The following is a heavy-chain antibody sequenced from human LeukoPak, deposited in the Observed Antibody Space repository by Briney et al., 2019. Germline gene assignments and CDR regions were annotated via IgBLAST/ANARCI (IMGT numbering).Heavy chain of an antibody. CDR2: ITSDGRTI. CDR3: ARNCYYYMDV. CDR1: GFTFSNYE. Sequence: GGSLRLSCAASGFTFSNYEMKWVRQAPGKGLEWVSSITSDGRTIYYADSAKGRFTISRDNAKNSLYLQMNSLRAEDTAVYSCARNCYYYMDVWGKGTTVIVSS. V-gene: IGHV3-48*03. J-gene: IGHJ6*03.